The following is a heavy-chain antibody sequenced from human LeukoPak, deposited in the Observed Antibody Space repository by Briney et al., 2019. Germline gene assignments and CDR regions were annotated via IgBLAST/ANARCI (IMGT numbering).Heavy chain of an antibody. CDR3: ARTKDIVVVPAATFTFDI. CDR1: GYTFTGYY. D-gene: IGHD2-2*01. V-gene: IGHV1-2*02. CDR2: INPNSGGT. J-gene: IGHJ3*02. Sequence: SVKVSCKASGYTFTGYYMHWVRQAPGQGLEWMGWINPNSGGTNYAQKFQGRVTMTRDTSISTAYMELSRLRSDDTAVYYCARTKDIVVVPAATFTFDIWGQGTMVTVSS.